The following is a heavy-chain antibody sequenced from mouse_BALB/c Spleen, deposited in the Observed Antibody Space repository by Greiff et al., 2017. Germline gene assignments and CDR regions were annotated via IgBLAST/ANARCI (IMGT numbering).Heavy chain of an antibody. CDR2: ISSGSSTI. CDR3: ARATGTPYYYAMDY. J-gene: IGHJ4*01. Sequence: EVQRVESGGGLVQPGGSRKLSCAASGFTFSSFGMHWVRQAPEKGLEWVAYISSGSSTIYYADTVKGRFTISRDNPKNTLFLQMTSLRSEDTAMYYCARATGTPYYYAMDYWGQGTSVTVSS. V-gene: IGHV5-17*02. CDR1: GFTFSSFG. D-gene: IGHD4-1*02.